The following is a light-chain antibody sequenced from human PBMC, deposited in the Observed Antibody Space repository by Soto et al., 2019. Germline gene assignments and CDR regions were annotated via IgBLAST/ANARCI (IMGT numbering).Light chain of an antibody. CDR3: LQHNSYPLT. CDR2: AAS. CDR1: QGIRND. Sequence: DIQMTQSPSSLSASVGDRVTITCRASQGIRNDLGWYQQKPGKAPKRLIYAASRLPSGVPSRFGGSGSATASTLPISSLQPEDFAPYYRLQHNSYPLTFGPGTKVDIK. V-gene: IGKV1-17*01. J-gene: IGKJ3*01.